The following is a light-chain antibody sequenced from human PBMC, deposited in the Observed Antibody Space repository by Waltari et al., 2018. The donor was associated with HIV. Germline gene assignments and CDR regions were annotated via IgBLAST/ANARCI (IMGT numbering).Light chain of an antibody. V-gene: IGKV3D-15*01. J-gene: IGKJ1*01. CDR1: QTVSNQ. CDR2: HGS. CDR3: QQYDNWPPWT. Sequence: IAMKQSLATLPVSLGESATLSCRASQTVSNQLAWFQQRPGHVPKLLVYHGSTRATAIPPEFRRSRSGTEFNLTISNLQSGDCAVYYCQQYDNWPPWTVGRGTKGEAK.